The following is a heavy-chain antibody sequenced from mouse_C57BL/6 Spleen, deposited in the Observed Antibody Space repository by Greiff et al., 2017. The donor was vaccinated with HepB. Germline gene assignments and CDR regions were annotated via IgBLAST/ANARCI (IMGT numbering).Heavy chain of an antibody. CDR3: AREKRRYLDV. V-gene: IGHV5-16*01. Sequence: EVMLVESEGGLVQPGSSMKLSCTASGFTFSDYYMAWVRQVPEKGLEWVANINYDGSSTYYLDSLKGRSIISRDNAKNILYLQMSSLKSEDTATYYCAREKRRYLDVWGTGTTVTVSS. J-gene: IGHJ1*03. CDR2: INYDGSST. CDR1: GFTFSDYY.